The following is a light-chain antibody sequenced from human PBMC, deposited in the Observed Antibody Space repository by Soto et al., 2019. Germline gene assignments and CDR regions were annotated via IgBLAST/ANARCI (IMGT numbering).Light chain of an antibody. CDR3: QQYNNRPLT. Sequence: EIVMTQSPATLSVSPGERATLSCRASQSVNSNLAWYQQKPGQAPRLLIYGASTRATGIPARISGSGSGTESTLTISSLQSEDVVIYYCQQYNNRPLTFGGGTKVEIK. CDR2: GAS. V-gene: IGKV3-15*01. J-gene: IGKJ4*01. CDR1: QSVNSN.